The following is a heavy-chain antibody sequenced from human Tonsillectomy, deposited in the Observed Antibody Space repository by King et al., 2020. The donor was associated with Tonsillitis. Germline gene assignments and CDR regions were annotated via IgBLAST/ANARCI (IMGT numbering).Heavy chain of an antibody. D-gene: IGHD4-17*01. J-gene: IGHJ4*02. CDR2: IRSKTYGGTS. CDR3: TSRILDDGYYGVRGGFDH. V-gene: IGHV3-49*03. Sequence: VQLVESGGGLVQPGRSLRLSCTGSGFTFGDYIMSWFRQAPGKGLEWVGFIRSKTYGGTSEYAAFVKGRFIFSRDDSKSVAYLQMNSLKTEDTAVYYSTSRILDDGYYGVRGGFDHWGQGTLVAVSS. CDR1: GFTFGDYI.